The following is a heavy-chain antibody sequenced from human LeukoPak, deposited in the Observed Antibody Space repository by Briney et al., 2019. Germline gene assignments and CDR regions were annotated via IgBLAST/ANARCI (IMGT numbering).Heavy chain of an antibody. Sequence: SETLSLTCTVSGDSVSGYYGSWIRQPPGKGLEWIGYFYTSANTNYNPSLKSRVTMSVDTSKNQFSLKLTSATAAATAVYYCARGLRDEERHYGYYYMDVWGKGTTVTVSS. D-gene: IGHD3-22*01. CDR3: ARGLRDEERHYGYYYMDV. CDR1: GDSVSGYY. J-gene: IGHJ6*03. V-gene: IGHV4-4*09. CDR2: FYTSANT.